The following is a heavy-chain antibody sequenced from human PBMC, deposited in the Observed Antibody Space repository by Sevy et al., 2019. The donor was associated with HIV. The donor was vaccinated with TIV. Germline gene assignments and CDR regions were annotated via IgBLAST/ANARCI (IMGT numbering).Heavy chain of an antibody. J-gene: IGHJ5*02. CDR2: MTPNGGST. V-gene: IGHV1-46*01. CDR3: ARNYYDSSGYYSKRRVPWS. D-gene: IGHD3-22*01. CDR1: GYTFTSYY. Sequence: ASVKVSCKASGYTFTSYYIHWMRQAPGQGLEWMGIMTPNGGSTDYAQKFQGRVTMTSDTSTSTVYMGLTSLRSEDTAVYYCARNYYDSSGYYSKRRVPWSWGQGTLVTVSS.